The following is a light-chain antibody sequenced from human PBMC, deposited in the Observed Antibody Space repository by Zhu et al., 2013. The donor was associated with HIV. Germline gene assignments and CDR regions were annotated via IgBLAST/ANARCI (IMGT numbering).Light chain of an antibody. CDR1: NFVRKS. CDR2: DDT. CDR3: QVWESSGDHWV. J-gene: IGLJ3*02. Sequence: SYELTQPPSVSVAPGKTAGITCGGNNFVRKSVHWYQKKPGQAPLLVVYDDTDRPSGIPERISGSKSENTATLTISRVEAGDEADYYCQVWESSGDHWVFGGGTKLTVL. V-gene: IGLV3-21*03.